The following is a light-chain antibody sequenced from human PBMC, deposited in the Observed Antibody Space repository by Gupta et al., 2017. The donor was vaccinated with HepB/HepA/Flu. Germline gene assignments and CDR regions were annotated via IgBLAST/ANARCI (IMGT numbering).Light chain of an antibody. CDR3: QQVKSYPPT. CDR2: AAS. V-gene: IGKV1-9*01. CDR1: QGISSY. J-gene: IGKJ5*01. Sequence: DIQLTQSPSFLSASVGDRVTITCRASQGISSYLAWYQQKPGKAPKLLIYAASTLQSGVPSRFSGSGSGTEFTLTISSLQPEDFATYYCQQVKSYPPTFGQGTRLEIK.